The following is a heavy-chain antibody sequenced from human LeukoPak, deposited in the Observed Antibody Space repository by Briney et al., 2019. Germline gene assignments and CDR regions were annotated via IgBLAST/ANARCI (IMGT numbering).Heavy chain of an antibody. CDR2: IYYSGST. J-gene: IGHJ4*02. V-gene: IGHV4-30-4*01. D-gene: IGHD3-22*01. CDR3: ASTSREYYYDSSGKLSFDY. CDR1: GGSISSGDYY. Sequence: SETLSLTCTVSGGSISSGDYYWSWIRQPPGKGLEWIGYIYYSGSTYYNPSLKSRVTISVDTSKNQFSLKLNSVTAADTAVYYCASTSREYYYDSSGKLSFDYWGQGTLVTVSS.